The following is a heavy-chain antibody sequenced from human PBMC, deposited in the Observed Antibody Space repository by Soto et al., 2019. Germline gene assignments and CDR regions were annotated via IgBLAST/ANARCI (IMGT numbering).Heavy chain of an antibody. CDR3: AKDYSHDSSGTYVDY. V-gene: IGHV3-43*01. CDR2: ISWDGGST. CDR1: GFTFDDYT. D-gene: IGHD3-22*01. J-gene: IGHJ4*02. Sequence: PGGSLRLSCAASGFTFDDYTMHWVRQAPGKGLEWVSLISWDGGSTYYADSVKGRFTISRDNSKNSLYLQMNSLRTEDTALYYCAKDYSHDSSGTYVDYWGQGTLVTVSS.